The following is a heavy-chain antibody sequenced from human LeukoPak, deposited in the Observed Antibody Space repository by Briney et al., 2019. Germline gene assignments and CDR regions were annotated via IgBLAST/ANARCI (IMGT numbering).Heavy chain of an antibody. D-gene: IGHD3-10*01. Sequence: SETLSLTCAVSGGSISTYYWTWIRQPPGKGLEWIGYVYYSGSTNYNPSLKSRVTISVDTSKSQFSLKLSSVTAADTAVYYCARDQNGSGSYGDYWGQGTLVTVSS. J-gene: IGHJ4*02. V-gene: IGHV4-59*01. CDR3: ARDQNGSGSYGDY. CDR2: VYYSGST. CDR1: GGSISTYY.